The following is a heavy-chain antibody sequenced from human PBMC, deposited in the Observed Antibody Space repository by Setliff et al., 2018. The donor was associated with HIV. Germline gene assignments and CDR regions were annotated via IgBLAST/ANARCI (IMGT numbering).Heavy chain of an antibody. CDR1: GGSISGSNYV. CDR2: IYYSGSA. CDR3: ARAPATTHDFDH. V-gene: IGHV4-31*03. Sequence: SETLSLTCTVYGGSISGSNYVWSWIRQHPEKGLEWIGYIYYSGSAYYNPSLKSRVTISIDTSKNQFSLRLTSVTAADTAVYYCARAPATTHDFDHWGQGTLVTVSS. D-gene: IGHD1-1*01. J-gene: IGHJ4*02.